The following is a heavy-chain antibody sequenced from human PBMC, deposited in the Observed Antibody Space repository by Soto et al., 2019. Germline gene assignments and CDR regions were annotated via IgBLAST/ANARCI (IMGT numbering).Heavy chain of an antibody. CDR1: GGSISSYY. D-gene: IGHD3-22*01. Sequence: SETLSLTCTVSGGSISSYYWSWIRQPPGKGLEWIGYIYYSGSTNYNPSLKSRVTISVDTSKNQFSLKLSSVTAADTAVYYCARLSYYYDSSGYYPDTYYFDYWGQGTLVTV. CDR2: IYYSGST. J-gene: IGHJ4*02. CDR3: ARLSYYYDSSGYYPDTYYFDY. V-gene: IGHV4-59*08.